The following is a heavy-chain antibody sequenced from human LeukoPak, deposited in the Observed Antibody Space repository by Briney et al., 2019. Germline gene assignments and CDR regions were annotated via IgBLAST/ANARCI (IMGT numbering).Heavy chain of an antibody. D-gene: IGHD4-17*01. J-gene: IGHJ6*03. CDR1: GFTFNSYS. CDR2: ISSSSSTI. Sequence: GGSLRLSCAASGFTFNSYSMNWVRQAPGKGLEWVSYISSSSSTIYYADSVKGRFTISRDNAKNSLYLQMNSLRAEDTAVYYCARGTATTFHYYYYMDVWGKGTTVTVSS. CDR3: ARGTATTFHYYYYMDV. V-gene: IGHV3-48*01.